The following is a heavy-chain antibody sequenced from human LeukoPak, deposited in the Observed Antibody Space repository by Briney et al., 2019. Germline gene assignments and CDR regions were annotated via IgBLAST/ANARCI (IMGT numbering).Heavy chain of an antibody. CDR1: GFTFSSYG. J-gene: IGHJ4*02. Sequence: PGGSLRLSCAASGFTFSSYGMHWVRQAPGKGLEWVAVISYDGSNKYYADSVKGRFTISRDNSKNTLYLQMDSLRAEDTAIYYCARDWKTNSFDYWGQGTLVTVSS. D-gene: IGHD1-1*01. CDR3: ARDWKTNSFDY. CDR2: ISYDGSNK. V-gene: IGHV3-30*03.